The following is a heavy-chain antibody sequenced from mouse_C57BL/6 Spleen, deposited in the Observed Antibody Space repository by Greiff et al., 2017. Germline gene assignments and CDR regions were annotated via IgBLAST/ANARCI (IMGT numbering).Heavy chain of an antibody. V-gene: IGHV1-7*01. J-gene: IGHJ1*03. CDR3: ARASYGNYEYFDV. CDR2: INPSSGYT. D-gene: IGHD2-1*01. Sequence: VQRVESGAELAKPGASVKLSCKASGYTFTSYWMHWVKQRPGQGLEWIGYINPSSGYTKYNQKFKDKATLTADKSSSTAYMQLSSLTSEDSAVYYCARASYGNYEYFDVWGTGTTVTVSS. CDR1: GYTFTSYW.